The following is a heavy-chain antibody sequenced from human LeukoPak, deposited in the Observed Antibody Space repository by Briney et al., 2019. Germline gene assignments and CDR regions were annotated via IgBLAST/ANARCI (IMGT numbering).Heavy chain of an antibody. Sequence: GGSLRLSCAASGFTFSSYSMSWVRQAPGKGLEWVSSISSSSSYIYYANSVKGRFTITRDNAKNTLYLQMNSLRAEETAVYYCARDIGVAAAGIIVYRGQGTLVTVSS. CDR3: ARDIGVAAAGIIVY. J-gene: IGHJ4*02. CDR1: GFTFSSYS. CDR2: ISSSSSYI. V-gene: IGHV3-21*01. D-gene: IGHD6-13*01.